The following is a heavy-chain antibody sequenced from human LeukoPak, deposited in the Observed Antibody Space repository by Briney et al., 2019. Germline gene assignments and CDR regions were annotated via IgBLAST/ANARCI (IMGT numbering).Heavy chain of an antibody. CDR3: ARHGEGEYFQH. V-gene: IGHV5-51*01. D-gene: IGHD7-27*01. CDR2: IYPGDSAT. CDR1: AYSFTSYW. J-gene: IGHJ1*01. Sequence: GESLKISCKGFAYSFTSYWIGWVRPMPGNGLEWMGIIYPGDSATRYTPSFQRQVTISADKSISTAYLQWSSLKASDTAMYYCARHGEGEYFQHWGQGTLVSVSS.